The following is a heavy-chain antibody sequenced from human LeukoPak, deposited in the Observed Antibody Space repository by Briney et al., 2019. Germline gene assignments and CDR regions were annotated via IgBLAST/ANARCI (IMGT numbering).Heavy chain of an antibody. CDR2: ISGDGGSR. CDR3: AKGADPLTWRMTTVAGTRFDF. D-gene: IGHD6-19*01. Sequence: GGSLRLSCALSGFTFDDYAMHWVRQAPGKGLEWVSLISGDGGSRYYAGSVKGRFTVSRDNSKNSLYLQMNRLRTEDTAFYYCAKGADPLTWRMTTVAGTRFDFWGQGTLVTVSS. V-gene: IGHV3-43*02. J-gene: IGHJ4*02. CDR1: GFTFDDYA.